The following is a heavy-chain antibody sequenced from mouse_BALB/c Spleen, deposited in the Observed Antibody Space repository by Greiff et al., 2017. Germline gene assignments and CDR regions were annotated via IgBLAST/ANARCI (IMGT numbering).Heavy chain of an antibody. CDR1: GFNIKDTY. J-gene: IGHJ1*01. CDR2: IDPANGNT. CDR3: ARDGNYGYFDV. D-gene: IGHD2-1*01. V-gene: IGHV14-3*02. Sequence: LVESGAELVKPGASVKLSCTASGFNIKDTYMHWVKQRPEQGLEWIGRIDPANGNTKYDPKFQGKATITADTSSNTAYLQLSSLTSEDTAVYYCARDGNYGYFDVWGAGTTVTVSS.